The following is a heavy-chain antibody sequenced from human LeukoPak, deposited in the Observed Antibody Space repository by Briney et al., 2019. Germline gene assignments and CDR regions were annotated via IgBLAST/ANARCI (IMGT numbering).Heavy chain of an antibody. CDR1: GFTFSSYG. CDR2: IWYDGSNK. D-gene: IGHD5-24*01. Sequence: GSLRLSCAASGFTFSSYGMHWVRQAPGKGLEWVAVIWYDGSNKYYADSVKGRFTISRDNSKNTLYLQMNSLRAEDTAVYYLGKDFGWLQPGGLFDYWGQGTLVTVSS. V-gene: IGHV3-33*06. J-gene: IGHJ4*02. CDR3: GKDFGWLQPGGLFDY.